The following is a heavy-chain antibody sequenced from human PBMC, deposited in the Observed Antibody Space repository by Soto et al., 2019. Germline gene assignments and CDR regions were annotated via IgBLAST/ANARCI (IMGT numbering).Heavy chain of an antibody. J-gene: IGHJ6*02. Sequence: GGSLRLSCAASGFTFSSYGMHWVRQAPGKGLEWVAVIWYDGSNKYYADSVKGRFIISRDNSKNTLYLQMNSLRAEDTAVYYCARELGYCSSTSCYKGYYGMDVWGPGTTVTVSS. CDR3: ARELGYCSSTSCYKGYYGMDV. CDR1: GFTFSSYG. CDR2: IWYDGSNK. D-gene: IGHD2-2*02. V-gene: IGHV3-33*01.